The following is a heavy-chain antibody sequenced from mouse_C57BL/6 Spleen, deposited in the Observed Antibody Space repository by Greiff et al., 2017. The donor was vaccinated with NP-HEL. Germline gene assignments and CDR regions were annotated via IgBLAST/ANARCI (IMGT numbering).Heavy chain of an antibody. V-gene: IGHV1-80*01. Sequence: VMLVESGAELVKPGASVKISCKASGYAFSGYWLNGVKQRPGKGLEWIGQIYPGDGDTNYNGKFKGKATLTADESSSTAYMQLSSLTSEDSAVYFCARVRGYFDYWGQGTTLTVSS. D-gene: IGHD1-1*01. CDR3: ARVRGYFDY. CDR1: GYAFSGYW. CDR2: IYPGDGDT. J-gene: IGHJ2*01.